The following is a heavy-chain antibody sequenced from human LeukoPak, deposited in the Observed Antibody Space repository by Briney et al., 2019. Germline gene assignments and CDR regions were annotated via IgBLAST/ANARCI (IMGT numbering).Heavy chain of an antibody. CDR2: IYYSGTT. CDR3: ARWGYFDSSGYFVVDY. CDR1: GGSISSYY. V-gene: IGHV4-59*01. Sequence: PSETLSLACTVSGGSISSYYWSWIRQPPGKGLEWIGYIYYSGTTNYNPSLKSRVTMSVDTSKNHISLKVTSVTAADTATYYCARWGYFDSSGYFVVDYWGQGALVTVSS. D-gene: IGHD3-22*01. J-gene: IGHJ4*02.